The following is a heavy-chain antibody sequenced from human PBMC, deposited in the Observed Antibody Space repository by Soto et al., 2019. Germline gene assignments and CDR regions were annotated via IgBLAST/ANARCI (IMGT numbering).Heavy chain of an antibody. CDR2: ISSSSSYI. Sequence: GGSLRLSCAASGFTFSSYSMNWVRQAPGKGLEWVSSISSSSSYIYYADSVKGRFTISRDNAKNSLYLQMNSLRAEDTAVYYCARGAYCTNGVCRPSDFDYWGQGTLVTVSS. CDR1: GFTFSSYS. J-gene: IGHJ4*02. CDR3: ARGAYCTNGVCRPSDFDY. D-gene: IGHD2-8*01. V-gene: IGHV3-21*01.